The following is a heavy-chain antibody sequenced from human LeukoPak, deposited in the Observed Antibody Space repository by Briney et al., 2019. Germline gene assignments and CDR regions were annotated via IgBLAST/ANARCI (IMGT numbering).Heavy chain of an antibody. V-gene: IGHV3-21*01. Sequence: GGSLRLSCAASGFTFSGYSMNWVRQAPGKGLEWVSSISSSSSYIYYADSVKGRFTISRDNAKNSLYLQMNSLRAEDTAVYYCAREGCSGGSCYEPYYFDYWGQGTLVTVSS. CDR1: GFTFSGYS. J-gene: IGHJ4*02. CDR3: AREGCSGGSCYEPYYFDY. CDR2: ISSSSSYI. D-gene: IGHD2-15*01.